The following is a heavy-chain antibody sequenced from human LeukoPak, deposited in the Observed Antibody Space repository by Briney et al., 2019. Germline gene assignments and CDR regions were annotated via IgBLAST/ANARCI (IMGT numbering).Heavy chain of an antibody. J-gene: IGHJ4*02. Sequence: SETLSLTSSVSGGSISRTDYYWGWIRQPPGKGLEWIGSIYYTGSTFHNPSLKSRVTISADTSKNQLSLKLSSVTAADTAVYYCARHPGSHCSTATCYTGGVFDYWGQGTLVTVSS. CDR2: IYYTGST. V-gene: IGHV4-39*01. CDR1: GGSISRTDYY. D-gene: IGHD2-2*01. CDR3: ARHPGSHCSTATCYTGGVFDY.